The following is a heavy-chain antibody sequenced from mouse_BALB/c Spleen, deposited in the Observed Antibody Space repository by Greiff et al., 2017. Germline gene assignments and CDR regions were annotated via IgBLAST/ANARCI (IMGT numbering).Heavy chain of an antibody. CDR1: GYTFTSYY. CDR3: TSGSSSFAY. D-gene: IGHD1-1*01. J-gene: IGHJ3*01. CDR2: INPSNGGT. Sequence: QVQLQQSGAELVKPGASVKLSCKASGYTFTSYYMYWVKQRPGQGLEWIGEINPSNGGTNFNEKFKSKATLTVDKSSSTAYMQLSSLTSEDSAVYYCTSGSSSFAYWGQGTLVTVSA. V-gene: IGHV1S81*02.